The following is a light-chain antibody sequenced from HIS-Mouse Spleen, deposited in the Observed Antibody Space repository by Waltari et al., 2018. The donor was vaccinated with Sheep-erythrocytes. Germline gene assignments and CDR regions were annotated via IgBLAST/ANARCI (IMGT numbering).Light chain of an antibody. V-gene: IGLV3-1*01. Sequence: SYELTQLPSVSVSPGQTASITCSGDKLGDKYACWYQQKPGQSPVLVIYQDSKRPSGIPERFSRSNSGNTATLTISGTQAMDEADYYCQAWDSSTYVFGTGTKVTVL. CDR1: KLGDKY. CDR3: QAWDSSTYV. J-gene: IGLJ1*01. CDR2: QDS.